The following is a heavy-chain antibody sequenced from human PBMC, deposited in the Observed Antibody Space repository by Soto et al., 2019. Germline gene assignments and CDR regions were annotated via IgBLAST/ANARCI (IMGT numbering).Heavy chain of an antibody. CDR3: ARSLPGTYGAFDL. Sequence: EVQLVDSGGGLVQPGGSLRLSCAASEFTFRSYWMHWVRQSPGKGLVWVSRISGDGSSTTYADSARGRFTISRDNAKNTVYLQMDSLRAEDTAVYYCARSLPGTYGAFDLWGQGTMVTVSS. D-gene: IGHD1-7*01. J-gene: IGHJ3*01. CDR2: ISGDGSST. V-gene: IGHV3-74*01. CDR1: EFTFRSYW.